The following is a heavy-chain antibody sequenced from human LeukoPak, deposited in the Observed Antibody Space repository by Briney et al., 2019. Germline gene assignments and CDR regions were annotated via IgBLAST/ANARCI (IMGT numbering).Heavy chain of an antibody. CDR2: IHRSGSP. D-gene: IGHD4-23*01. V-gene: IGHV4-4*02. CDR1: LDSTTSNF. J-gene: IGHJ6*02. Sequence: PSETLSLTCTVSLDSTTSNFWSWVRQPPGKGLEWIGEIHRSGSPNYNPSLQSRVTISIDRSRNQIALELSSVTAADTAVYYCAREAQSDGGRSNYYYYGVDVWGRGTTVSVSS. CDR3: AREAQSDGGRSNYYYYGVDV.